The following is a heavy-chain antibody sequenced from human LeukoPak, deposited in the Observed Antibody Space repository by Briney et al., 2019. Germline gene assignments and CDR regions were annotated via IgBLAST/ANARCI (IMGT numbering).Heavy chain of an antibody. D-gene: IGHD3-16*01. Sequence: GSSVKVSCKASGGTFSSYTISWVRQAPGHGLEWMGTIIPILALANYALKFQGRVTITADKSTSTAYMELRSLRSDDTAVYYCARDLRLIGVYVAQSRPYAFDIWGQGTMVTVSS. CDR1: GGTFSSYT. CDR3: ARDLRLIGVYVAQSRPYAFDI. CDR2: IIPILALA. J-gene: IGHJ3*02. V-gene: IGHV1-69*04.